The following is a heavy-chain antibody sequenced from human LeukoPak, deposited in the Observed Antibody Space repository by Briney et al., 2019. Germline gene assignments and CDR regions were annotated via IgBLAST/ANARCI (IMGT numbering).Heavy chain of an antibody. Sequence: GGSLRLSCAASGFTFSSYGMHWVRQAPGKGLEWVSAISGSGGSTYYADSVKGRFTIFRDNSKNTLYLQMNSLRAEDTAVYYCAKGAGSSSWYAVWGQGTLVTVSS. J-gene: IGHJ4*02. CDR3: AKGAGSSSWYAV. D-gene: IGHD6-13*01. V-gene: IGHV3-23*01. CDR2: ISGSGGST. CDR1: GFTFSSYG.